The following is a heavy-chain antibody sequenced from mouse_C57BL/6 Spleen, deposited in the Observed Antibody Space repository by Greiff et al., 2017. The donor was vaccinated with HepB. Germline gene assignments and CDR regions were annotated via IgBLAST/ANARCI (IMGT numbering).Heavy chain of an antibody. V-gene: IGHV5-12*01. Sequence: EVQRVESGGGLVQPGGSLKLSCAASGFTFSDYYMYWVRQTPEKRLEWVAYISNGGGSTYYPDTVKGRFTISRDNAKNNLYLQMSRLKSEDTAMYYCARRGYSSYYAMDYWGQGTSVTVSS. D-gene: IGHD2-3*01. CDR1: GFTFSDYY. CDR2: ISNGGGST. J-gene: IGHJ4*01. CDR3: ARRGYSSYYAMDY.